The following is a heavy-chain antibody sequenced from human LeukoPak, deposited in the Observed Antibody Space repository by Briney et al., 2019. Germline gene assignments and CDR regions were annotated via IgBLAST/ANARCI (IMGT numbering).Heavy chain of an antibody. D-gene: IGHD2-15*01. CDR1: GFTFSSYA. Sequence: QAAGSLRLSCAASGFTFSSYAMSWVRQAPGKGLEWVSGISGSGGSTYYADSVKGRFTISRDNSKNTLYLQMNSLRAEDTYVYYCAKGCSGGSCYVRFDYWGQGTLVTVAS. J-gene: IGHJ4*02. CDR3: AKGCSGGSCYVRFDY. V-gene: IGHV3-23*01. CDR2: ISGSGGST.